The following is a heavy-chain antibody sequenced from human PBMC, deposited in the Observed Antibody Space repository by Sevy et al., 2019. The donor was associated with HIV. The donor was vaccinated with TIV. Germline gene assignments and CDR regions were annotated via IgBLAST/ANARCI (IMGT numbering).Heavy chain of an antibody. Sequence: GGSLRLSCAASGFTFSSYGMHWVRQAPGKGLEWVAVISYDGSNKYYADSLKGRFTISRDKSKNTLYLQMNSLRAEDTAVYYWAKDVAGYYDYYYYGMDVWGQGTTVTVSS. V-gene: IGHV3-30*18. J-gene: IGHJ6*02. D-gene: IGHD3-22*01. CDR1: GFTFSSYG. CDR3: AKDVAGYYDYYYYGMDV. CDR2: ISYDGSNK.